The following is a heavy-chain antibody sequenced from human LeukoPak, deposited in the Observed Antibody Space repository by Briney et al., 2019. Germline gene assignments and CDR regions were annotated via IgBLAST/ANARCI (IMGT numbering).Heavy chain of an antibody. CDR2: ISWSSGSI. V-gene: IGHV3-9*01. D-gene: IGHD3-22*01. CDR1: GFTFDDYA. J-gene: IGHJ4*02. CDR3: AKDTGAMSDSSGVFDY. Sequence: GGSLRLSCAASGFTFDDYAMHWVRQAPGKGLEWVSGISWSSGSIGYADSVKGRFTISRDNAKNSLYLQMNSLRAEDTALYYCAKDTGAMSDSSGVFDYWAREPWSPSPQ.